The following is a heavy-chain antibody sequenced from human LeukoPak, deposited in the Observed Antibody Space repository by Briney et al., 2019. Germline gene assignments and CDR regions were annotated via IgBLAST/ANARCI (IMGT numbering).Heavy chain of an antibody. CDR3: TRDLQGPHHYYMDV. D-gene: IGHD5-24*01. CDR2: IKEDGSHK. CDR1: GFTFSSYW. J-gene: IGHJ6*03. Sequence: GGSLRLSCAASGFTFSSYWMSWGRQAPGKGLEWVANIKEDGSHKYYLDSVKGRFTISRDNAKNSLYLQMNNLRAEDTAVYYCTRDLQGPHHYYMDVWGKGTTVTVSS. V-gene: IGHV3-7*01.